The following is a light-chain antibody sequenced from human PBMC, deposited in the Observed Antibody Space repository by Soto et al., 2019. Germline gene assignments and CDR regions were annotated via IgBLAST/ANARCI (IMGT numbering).Light chain of an antibody. V-gene: IGKV1-33*01. CDR3: QQYDNLLHT. CDR2: DAS. CDR1: QDISNY. J-gene: IGKJ4*01. Sequence: DIHMSQSPSSLSASLGDRVTITFQASQDISNYLNWYQQKPGKAPKLLIYDASNLETGVPSRFSGSGSGTDFTFTISSLQPEDIATYYCQQYDNLLHTFGGGTKVDI.